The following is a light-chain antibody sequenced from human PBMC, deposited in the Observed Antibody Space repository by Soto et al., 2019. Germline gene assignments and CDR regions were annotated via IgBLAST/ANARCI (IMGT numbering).Light chain of an antibody. J-gene: IGLJ1*01. CDR2: EVS. CDR3: SSYAGSNNYV. V-gene: IGLV2-8*01. CDR1: SSDVGAYNY. Sequence: QSALTQSPSASGSPGQSVTISCTGTSSDVGAYNYLSWYQQHPGKAPKLMIYEVSKRPSGVPDRFSGSKSGNTASLTVSGLQAEDEADYYCSSYAGSNNYVFGTGTKVTVL.